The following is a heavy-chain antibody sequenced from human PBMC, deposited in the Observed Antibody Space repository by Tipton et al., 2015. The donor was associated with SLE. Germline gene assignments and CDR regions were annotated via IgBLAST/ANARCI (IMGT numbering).Heavy chain of an antibody. V-gene: IGHV4-59*12. J-gene: IGHJ3*02. Sequence: GLVKPSETLSLTCTVSGGSISSYYWSWIRQPPGKGLEWIGYIYYSGITNYNPSLKSRVTISVDTPKNQFSLKLSSVTAADTAVYYCASGIVVVTLLYDAFDIWGQGTMVTVSS. CDR2: IYYSGIT. D-gene: IGHD3-22*01. CDR3: ASGIVVVTLLYDAFDI. CDR1: GGSISSYY.